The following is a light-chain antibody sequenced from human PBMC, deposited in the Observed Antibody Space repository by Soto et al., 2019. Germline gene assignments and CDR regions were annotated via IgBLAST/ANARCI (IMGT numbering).Light chain of an antibody. CDR2: EVS. Sequence: QSALTQPPSASGSPGQSVTISCSGTSSDVGGYNYVSWYQQHPGKAPKLMIYEVSKRPSGVPDRFSGYKSGNTASVTVSRRQAEDEADYYCSSYAGINNFVFGSGTKLTVL. CDR3: SSYAGINNFV. V-gene: IGLV2-8*01. J-gene: IGLJ1*01. CDR1: SSDVGGYNY.